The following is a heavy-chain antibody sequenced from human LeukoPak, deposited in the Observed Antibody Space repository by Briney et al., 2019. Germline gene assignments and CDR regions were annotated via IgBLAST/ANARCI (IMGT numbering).Heavy chain of an antibody. Sequence: PGGSLRLSCAPSGFTFSIYSINWVRQAPGKGLEWVSSISSSSIYIYYADSVEGRFTISRDNAKNSLYLQMNSLRGEDTAVYYCARAGGSSWYYYWGQGTLVSVSS. V-gene: IGHV3-21*01. CDR3: ARAGGSSWYYY. J-gene: IGHJ4*02. D-gene: IGHD6-13*01. CDR1: GFTFSIYS. CDR2: ISSSSIYI.